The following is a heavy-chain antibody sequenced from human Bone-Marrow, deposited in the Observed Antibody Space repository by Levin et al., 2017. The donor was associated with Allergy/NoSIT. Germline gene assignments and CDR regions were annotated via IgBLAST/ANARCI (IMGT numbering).Heavy chain of an antibody. CDR2: MTGSTGTT. D-gene: IGHD1-1*01. V-gene: IGHV3-23*01. CDR1: GFTVSVYG. CDR3: TRWNGYADA. J-gene: IGHJ5*02. Sequence: HPGGSLRLSCAASGFTVSVYGITWVRQAPGKGLQWVAGMTGSTGTTHYADSVRGRFTVSRDNSKNTVSLQMTNLRVDDTALYYCTRWNGYADAWGQGTLVTVSS.